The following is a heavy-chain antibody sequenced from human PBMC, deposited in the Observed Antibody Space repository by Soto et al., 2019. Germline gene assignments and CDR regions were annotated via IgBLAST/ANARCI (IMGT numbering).Heavy chain of an antibody. V-gene: IGHV4-34*01. D-gene: IGHD3-3*01. CDR2: INHSGST. J-gene: IGHJ4*02. CDR1: GGSFSGYY. CDR3: ARVKYNDPAGGRVVLLDY. Sequence: QVQLQQWGAGLLKPSETLSLTCAVYGGSFSGYYWSWIRQPPGKGLEWIGEINHSGSTNYNPSLKSRVTISADTSKNQFSLKLSSVTAADTAVYYCARVKYNDPAGGRVVLLDYWGQGTLVTVSS.